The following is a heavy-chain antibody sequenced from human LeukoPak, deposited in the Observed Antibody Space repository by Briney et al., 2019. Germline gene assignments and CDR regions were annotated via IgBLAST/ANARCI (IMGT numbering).Heavy chain of an antibody. Sequence: PSQTLSLTCTVSGYSISSGYYWAWIRQPPGKGLDWIGTIYDSGSTYSNPSLKSRVTISVHTSKNQFSLRLCSVTAADTAVYYCPRETGTYSAFDYWGQGTLVTVSS. D-gene: IGHD1-26*01. CDR3: PRETGTYSAFDY. CDR2: IYDSGST. J-gene: IGHJ4*02. V-gene: IGHV4-38-2*02. CDR1: GYSISSGYY.